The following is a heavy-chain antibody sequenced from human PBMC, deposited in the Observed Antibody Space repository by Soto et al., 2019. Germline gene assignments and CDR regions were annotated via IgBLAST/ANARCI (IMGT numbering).Heavy chain of an antibody. V-gene: IGHV4-4*07. CDR3: VASLAASGLNWLGP. CDR2: IFANGHT. CDR1: GGSISEKY. Sequence: ASETLSLTCIVSGGSISEKYWNWVRQPPGKGLEWIGLIFANGHTDYNPSLKSRVTMSVDASKNQFSLRLTSMTAADTAVYYCVASLAASGLNWLGPWGRGTLVTVSS. J-gene: IGHJ5*02. D-gene: IGHD6-13*01.